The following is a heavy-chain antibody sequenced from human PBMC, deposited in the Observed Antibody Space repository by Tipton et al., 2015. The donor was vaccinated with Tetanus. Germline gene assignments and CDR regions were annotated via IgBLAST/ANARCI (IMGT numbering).Heavy chain of an antibody. Sequence: QLVQSGAEVKKPGESLKISCKGSGYTFSTFWIGWVRQMPGKGLEWMGIIWPGDSDARYSPSFQGLVTISVDTSISTAYLQWTSLKASDTAMYFCARFAFRAAAVPFEYWGQGTLVTVSS. CDR3: ARFAFRAAAVPFEY. J-gene: IGHJ4*02. CDR1: GYTFSTFW. D-gene: IGHD6-13*01. CDR2: IWPGDSDA. V-gene: IGHV5-51*01.